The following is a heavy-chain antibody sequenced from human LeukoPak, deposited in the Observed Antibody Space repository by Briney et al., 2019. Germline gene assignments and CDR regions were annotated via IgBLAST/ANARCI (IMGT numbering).Heavy chain of an antibody. CDR3: ARGVWDPSSGDYDAFDI. CDR2: INHSGST. D-gene: IGHD4-17*01. CDR1: GGSFSGYY. Sequence: SETLSLTCAVYGGSFSGYYWSWIRQPPGKGLEWIGEINHSGSTNYNPSLKSRVTISVDTSKNQFSLKLSSVTAADTAVYYCARGVWDPSSGDYDAFDIWGQGTMVTVSS. J-gene: IGHJ3*02. V-gene: IGHV4-34*01.